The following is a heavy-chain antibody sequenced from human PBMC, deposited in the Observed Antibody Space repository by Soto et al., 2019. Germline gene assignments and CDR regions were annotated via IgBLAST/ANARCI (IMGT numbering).Heavy chain of an antibody. CDR3: AKGAHGDYYYYYYMDV. D-gene: IGHD4-17*01. CDR2: ISGSGGST. Sequence: GGSLRLSCAASGFTFSSYAMSWVRQAPGKGLEWVSAISGSGGSTYYADSVKGQFTISRDNSKNTLYLQMNSLRAEDTAVYYCAKGAHGDYYYYYYMDVWGKGTTVTVSS. CDR1: GFTFSSYA. J-gene: IGHJ6*03. V-gene: IGHV3-23*01.